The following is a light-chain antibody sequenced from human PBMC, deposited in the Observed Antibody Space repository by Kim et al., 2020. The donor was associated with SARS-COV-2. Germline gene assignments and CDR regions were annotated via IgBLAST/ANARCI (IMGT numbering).Light chain of an antibody. Sequence: QSVLTQPPSVSGSTGQTVTISCSGSSTNIGRSNVNWYQQYSGATPNLLINDGDKRRSGVPHGFSGSTSGASAAPAIIGLQSEDEADYYCSVWVASLNDVVFGGGTKVTVL. CDR1: STNIGRSN. CDR2: DGD. V-gene: IGLV1-44*01. CDR3: SVWVASLNDVV. J-gene: IGLJ2*01.